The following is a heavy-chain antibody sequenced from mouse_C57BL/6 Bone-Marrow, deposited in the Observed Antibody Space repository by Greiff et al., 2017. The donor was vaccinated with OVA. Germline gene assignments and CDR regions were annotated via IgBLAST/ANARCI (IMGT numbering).Heavy chain of an antibody. CDR1: GFTFSSYG. Sequence: EVKLVESGGDLVKPGGSLKLSCAASGFTFSSYGMSWVRQTPDKRLEWVATISSGGSYTYYPDSVKGRFTISRDNAKNTLYLQMSSLKSEDTAMYYCARQYYYGSSFLYWYFDVWGTGTTVTVSS. CDR2: ISSGGSYT. V-gene: IGHV5-6*01. D-gene: IGHD1-1*01. J-gene: IGHJ1*03. CDR3: ARQYYYGSSFLYWYFDV.